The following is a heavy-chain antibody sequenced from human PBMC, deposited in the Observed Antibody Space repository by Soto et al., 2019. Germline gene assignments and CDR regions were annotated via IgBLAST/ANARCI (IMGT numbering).Heavy chain of an antibody. CDR1: GFTFRSYS. CDR3: ARSGEAPYYFDY. D-gene: IGHD3-10*01. V-gene: IGHV3-21*01. J-gene: IGHJ4*02. Sequence: RLSCAASGFTFRSYSMNWVRQAPGKGLEWVSSISSSSSYIYYADSVKGRFTISRDNAKNSLYLQMNSLRAEDTAVYYCARSGEAPYYFDYWGQGTLVTVSS. CDR2: ISSSSSYI.